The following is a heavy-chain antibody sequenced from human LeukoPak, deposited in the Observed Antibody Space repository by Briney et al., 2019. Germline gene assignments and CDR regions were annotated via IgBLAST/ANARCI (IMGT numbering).Heavy chain of an antibody. CDR2: ISANNGVT. Sequence: ASVKVSCKAFGYTFTAYYMHWVRQAPGQGLEWMGWISANNGVTDYAQKLQGRVTLTTDTSTSTAYMELRSLRSDDTAVYYCAREPPPYYDGLTGYYRDHYYGMDVWGQGTTVTVSS. CDR3: AREPPPYYDGLTGYYRDHYYGMDV. CDR1: GYTFTAYY. D-gene: IGHD3-9*01. V-gene: IGHV1-18*04. J-gene: IGHJ6*02.